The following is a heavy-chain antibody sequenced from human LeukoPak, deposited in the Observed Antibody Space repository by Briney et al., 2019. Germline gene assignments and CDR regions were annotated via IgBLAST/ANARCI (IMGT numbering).Heavy chain of an antibody. CDR3: ARDSLDYYDSSGYSSR. CDR2: IYYSGST. J-gene: IGHJ4*02. CDR1: GGSISSGGYY. Sequence: SQTLSLTCTVSGGSISSGGYYWSWIRQHPGKGLEWIGYIYYSGSTYYNPSLKSRVTISVDTSKNKFSLKLSSVTAADTAVYYCARDSLDYYDSSGYSSRWGQGTLVTVSS. V-gene: IGHV4-31*03. D-gene: IGHD3-22*01.